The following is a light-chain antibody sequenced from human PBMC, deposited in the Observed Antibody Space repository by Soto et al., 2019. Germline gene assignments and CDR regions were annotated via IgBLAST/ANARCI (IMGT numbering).Light chain of an antibody. V-gene: IGKV1-39*01. Sequence: DIQLTQSPSSVSSSVGDRVTLPCRASQSISSYLTWYQQKPGKAPKLLIYAASNLQSRVPSRFSGSGSGTDFTLSISSLQPEDFATYYCQQSYRTPLFGPGTKVDIK. CDR2: AAS. CDR3: QQSYRTPL. J-gene: IGKJ3*01. CDR1: QSISSY.